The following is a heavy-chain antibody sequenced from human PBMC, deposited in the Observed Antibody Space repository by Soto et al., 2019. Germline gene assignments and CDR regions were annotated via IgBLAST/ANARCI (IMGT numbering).Heavy chain of an antibody. Sequence: PAGFLRLSSAACGVSFRIYGMHWARQAPGKGLEWVAIISYDGSNYYHADSVKGRFTISRDNSKTTLYLQMNSLRAEDTAVYYCAKGYSGTGCMDVWGQGTTVT. CDR1: GVSFRIYG. CDR3: AKGYSGTGCMDV. V-gene: IGHV3-30*18. D-gene: IGHD5-12*01. CDR2: ISYDGSNY. J-gene: IGHJ6*02.